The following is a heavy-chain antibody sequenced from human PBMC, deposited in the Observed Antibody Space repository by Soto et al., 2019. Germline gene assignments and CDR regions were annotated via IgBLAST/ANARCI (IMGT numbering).Heavy chain of an antibody. CDR1: GYTFTSYD. CDR2: MNPNSGNT. D-gene: IGHD6-13*01. CDR3: ARGVVKTYSSSWYWFDP. J-gene: IGHJ5*02. Sequence: QVQLVQSGAEVKKPGASVKVSCKASGYTFTSYDINWVRQATGQGLEWMGWMNPNSGNTGYAQKFQGRVTMTRNTSISTAYMELSSLRSDDTAVYYCARGVVKTYSSSWYWFDPWGQGTLVIVSS. V-gene: IGHV1-8*01.